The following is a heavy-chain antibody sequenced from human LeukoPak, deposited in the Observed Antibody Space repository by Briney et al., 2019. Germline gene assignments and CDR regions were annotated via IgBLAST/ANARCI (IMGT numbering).Heavy chain of an antibody. V-gene: IGHV1-2*02. J-gene: IGHJ4*02. CDR3: VRDRGTGWEIDY. CDR2: INPNSGDT. Sequence: ASVKVPCKASGYTFTGYYMHWVRQAPGQGLEWMAWINPNSGDTNYEQKFRGRVTLTRATSISTTYMELSRLRSDDTAVYYCVRDRGTGWEIDYWGQGTLVTVSS. CDR1: GYTFTGYY. D-gene: IGHD1-26*01.